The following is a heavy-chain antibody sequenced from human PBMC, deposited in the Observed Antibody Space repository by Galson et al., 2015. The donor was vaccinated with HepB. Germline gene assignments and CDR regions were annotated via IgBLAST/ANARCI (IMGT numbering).Heavy chain of an antibody. CDR2: ISSHDGST. Sequence: SLRLSCAASGFTFSTYAMSWVRQAPGKGLEWVSGISSHDGSTYYADSVKGRFTISRDNSKSTLYVAMNSLRDEDTAVYYCASGSPDGRSGGSYLNRWGQGTLVTVSS. J-gene: IGHJ5*02. CDR1: GFTFSTYA. V-gene: IGHV3-23*01. D-gene: IGHD2-15*01. CDR3: ASGSPDGRSGGSYLNR.